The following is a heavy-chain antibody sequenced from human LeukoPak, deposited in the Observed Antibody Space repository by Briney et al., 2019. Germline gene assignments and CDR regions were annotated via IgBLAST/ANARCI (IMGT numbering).Heavy chain of an antibody. CDR2: ISSSGSTI. CDR1: GFTFSSYE. D-gene: IGHD6-13*01. V-gene: IGHV3-48*03. Sequence: GGSLRLSCAASGFTFSSYEMNWVRQAPGEGLEWVSYISSSGSTIYYADSVKGRFTISRDNAKNSLYLQMNSLRAEDTAVYYCASPYSSRWYELCYWGQGTLVTVSS. CDR3: ASPYSSRWYELCY. J-gene: IGHJ4*02.